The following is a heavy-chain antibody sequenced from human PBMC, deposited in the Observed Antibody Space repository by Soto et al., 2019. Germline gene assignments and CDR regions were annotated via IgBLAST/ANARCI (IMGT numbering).Heavy chain of an antibody. V-gene: IGHV4-34*01. D-gene: IGHD3-3*01. CDR3: ARAWYYDFWSGYLFDY. J-gene: IGHJ4*02. Sequence: SETLSLTCAVYGGSFSGYYWSWIRQPPGKGLEWIGEINHSGSTNYNPSLKSRVTISVDTSKNQLSLKLSSVTAADTAVYYCARAWYYDFWSGYLFDYWGQGTLVTVSS. CDR1: GGSFSGYY. CDR2: INHSGST.